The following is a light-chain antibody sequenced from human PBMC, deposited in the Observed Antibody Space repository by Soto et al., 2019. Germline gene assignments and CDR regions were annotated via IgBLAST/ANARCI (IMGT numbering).Light chain of an antibody. J-gene: IGKJ2*01. Sequence: EIVLTQSPDTLSLSPGERVILSCRASQSVSSSYLAWYQQKPGQAPRLLIYGASSRATGIPDRFSGSGSGTDFTLTISRLEPEDCAVYYCQQYGSSRYTFGQGTKLEIK. CDR2: GAS. CDR1: QSVSSSY. CDR3: QQYGSSRYT. V-gene: IGKV3-20*01.